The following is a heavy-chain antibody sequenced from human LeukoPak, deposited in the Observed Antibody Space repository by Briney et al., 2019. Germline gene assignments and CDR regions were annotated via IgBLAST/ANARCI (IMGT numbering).Heavy chain of an antibody. CDR3: ARGKIAGGSDGAFDI. D-gene: IGHD6-13*01. Sequence: PSETLSLTCTVSGGSISSYYWSWIRQPPGKGLEWIAYIYYSGSTNYNPSLKSRVTISVDTSKNQFSLKLSSVTAADTAVYYCARGKIAGGSDGAFDIWGQGTKVTVSS. J-gene: IGHJ3*02. CDR2: IYYSGST. CDR1: GGSISSYY. V-gene: IGHV4-59*01.